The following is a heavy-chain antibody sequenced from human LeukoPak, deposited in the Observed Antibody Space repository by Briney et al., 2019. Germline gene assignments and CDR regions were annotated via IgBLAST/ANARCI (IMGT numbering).Heavy chain of an antibody. Sequence: ASVKVSCKASGYTFTGYYIHWVRQAPGQGLEWMGWINPHSGVTNYSQMFQGRVTMTRDTSISTAYMELSRLRSDDTAVYFCARDRPRDYAFDIWGQGTMVTVSS. CDR1: GYTFTGYY. CDR3: ARDRPRDYAFDI. J-gene: IGHJ3*02. V-gene: IGHV1-2*02. CDR2: INPHSGVT.